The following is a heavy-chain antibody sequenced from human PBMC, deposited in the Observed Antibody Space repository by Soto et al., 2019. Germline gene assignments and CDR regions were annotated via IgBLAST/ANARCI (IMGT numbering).Heavy chain of an antibody. Sequence: PGGSLRLSCAASGFTFSTYGMHWVRQAPGEGLEWVSYISSSGRTRFYADSVKGRFTISRDNVKNSLYLHMNSLRAEDTAVYYCASEGYKYFDYWGQGTLVTVSS. V-gene: IGHV3-48*03. CDR3: ASEGYKYFDY. D-gene: IGHD5-12*01. CDR1: GFTFSTYG. CDR2: ISSSGRTR. J-gene: IGHJ4*02.